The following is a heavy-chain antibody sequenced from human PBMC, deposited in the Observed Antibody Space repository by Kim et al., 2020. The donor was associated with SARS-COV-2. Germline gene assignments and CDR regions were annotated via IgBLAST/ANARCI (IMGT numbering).Heavy chain of an antibody. Sequence: AGSVKGRGTISRDNSKNPVYMQRDSLRAEDTAVYYCAKVFGFESEQYGIDVWGQGTTVTVSS. D-gene: IGHD3-10*01. V-gene: IGHV3-23*01. J-gene: IGHJ6*02. CDR3: AKVFGFESEQYGIDV.